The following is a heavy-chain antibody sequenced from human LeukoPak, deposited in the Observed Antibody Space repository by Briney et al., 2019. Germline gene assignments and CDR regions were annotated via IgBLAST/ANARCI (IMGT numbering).Heavy chain of an antibody. J-gene: IGHJ6*03. V-gene: IGHV3-48*01. CDR1: GFTFSSYS. Sequence: GGSLRLSCAASGFTFSSYSMNWFRQPPGKGLKWGSYISSSSSTIYYADSVKGRFTISRDNAKNSLYLQMNSLRAEDTAVYYCARATVTTFQRYYYYMDVWGKGTTVTVSS. CDR3: ARATVTTFQRYYYYMDV. D-gene: IGHD4-17*01. CDR2: ISSSSSTI.